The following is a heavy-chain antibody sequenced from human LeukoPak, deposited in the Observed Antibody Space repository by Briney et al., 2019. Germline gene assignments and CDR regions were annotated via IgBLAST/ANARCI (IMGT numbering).Heavy chain of an antibody. J-gene: IGHJ3*02. CDR1: GYTFTSYY. V-gene: IGHV1-46*01. Sequence: ASVKVSCKASGYTFTSYYMHWVRQAPGQGLEWMGIINPSGGSTSYAQKFQGRVTMTRDTSTSTVYMELSSLRSEDTAVYYCARDFNYEVPWGEPGAFGIWGQGTMVTVSS. CDR3: ARDFNYEVPWGEPGAFGI. CDR2: INPSGGST. D-gene: IGHD7-27*01.